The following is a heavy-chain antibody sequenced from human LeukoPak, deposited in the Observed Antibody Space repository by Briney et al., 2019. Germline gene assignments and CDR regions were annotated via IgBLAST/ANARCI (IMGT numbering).Heavy chain of an antibody. Sequence: GGSLRLSCAASGFTFSNYWMSWVRQAPGKELEWVANIKRDGNEKYYVDSVKGRFTISRDNAKNSLYLQMNSLRAEDTAVYYCARDESFAGDYPYWGQGTLVTVSS. CDR2: IKRDGNEK. CDR1: GFTFSNYW. J-gene: IGHJ4*02. D-gene: IGHD4-17*01. V-gene: IGHV3-7*01. CDR3: ARDESFAGDYPY.